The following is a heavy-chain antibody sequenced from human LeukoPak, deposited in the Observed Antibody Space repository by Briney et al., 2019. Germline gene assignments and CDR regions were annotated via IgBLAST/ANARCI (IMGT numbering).Heavy chain of an antibody. CDR2: ISGSGGST. CDR1: GFTFSSYA. J-gene: IGHJ3*02. D-gene: IGHD3-3*01. Sequence: PGGSLRLSCAASGFTFSSYAMSWVRQAPGKGLEWVSAISGSGGSTYYADSVKGRFTISRDNSKNTLYLQMNSLRAEDTAVYYCAKRRSGFWSGYYIPPDAFDIWGQGTMVTVSS. CDR3: AKRRSGFWSGYYIPPDAFDI. V-gene: IGHV3-23*01.